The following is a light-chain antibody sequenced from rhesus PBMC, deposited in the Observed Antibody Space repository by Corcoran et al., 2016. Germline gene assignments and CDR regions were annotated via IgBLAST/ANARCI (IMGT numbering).Light chain of an antibody. Sequence: DIQMTQSPSSLSASVGDKVTITCRASLGISRWLAWYQQKPGKAPKLLVYDTSPLQSGVPSIISGSGSGTDYTLTYNSLEPENFATYNCQQSYNTPHTFGGGTKVEI. CDR2: DTS. J-gene: IGKJ4*01. V-gene: IGKV1-18*01. CDR1: LGISRW. CDR3: QQSYNTPHT.